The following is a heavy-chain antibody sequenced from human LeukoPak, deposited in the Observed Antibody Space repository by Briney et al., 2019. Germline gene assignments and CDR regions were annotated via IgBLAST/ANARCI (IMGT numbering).Heavy chain of an antibody. D-gene: IGHD4-17*01. CDR3: ARSLTVTTRPAGY. CDR2: MDPNSSNS. V-gene: IGHV1-8*01. CDR1: VYTCTIYG. J-gene: IGHJ4*02. Sequence: ASVNLSFNSSVYTCTIYGINWVRHATGQGLEWMGWMDPNSSNSEYAQKFHGRVTMTTNTSTSTAYMELRGLRSEDTAIYYCARSLTVTTRPAGYWGQGTLVTVSS.